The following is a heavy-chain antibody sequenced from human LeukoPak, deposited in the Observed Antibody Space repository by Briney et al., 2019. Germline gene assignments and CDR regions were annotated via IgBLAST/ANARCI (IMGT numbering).Heavy chain of an antibody. D-gene: IGHD3-3*01. CDR3: ARDLGRRRYYDFWSGYYTFDY. CDR1: GYTFTGYY. J-gene: IGHJ4*02. Sequence: ASVKVSCKASGYTFTGYYMHWVRQAPGQGPEWMGWINPNSGGTNYAQKFQGRVTMTRDTSISTAYMELSRLRSDDTAVYYCARDLGRRRYYDFWSGYYTFDYWGQGTLVTVSS. CDR2: INPNSGGT. V-gene: IGHV1-2*02.